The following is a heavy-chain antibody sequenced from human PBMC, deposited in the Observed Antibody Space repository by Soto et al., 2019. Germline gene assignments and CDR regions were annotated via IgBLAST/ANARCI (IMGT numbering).Heavy chain of an antibody. CDR2: ISSSSSYI. Sequence: GGSLRLSCAASGFTFSSYSMNWVRQAPGKGLEWVSSISSSSSYIYYADSVKGRFTISRDNAKNSLYLQMNSLRAEDTAVYYCARALPGHIVVVTDPYWGEGTLVTVSS. CDR3: ARALPGHIVVVTDPY. D-gene: IGHD2-21*02. J-gene: IGHJ4*02. V-gene: IGHV3-21*01. CDR1: GFTFSSYS.